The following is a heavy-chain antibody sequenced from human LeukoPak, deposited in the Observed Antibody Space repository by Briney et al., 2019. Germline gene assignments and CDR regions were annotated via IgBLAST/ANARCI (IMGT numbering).Heavy chain of an antibody. Sequence: PETLSLTCTVSGGSISSSSYYWDRIRQPPGKGLEWIGSIYYSGSTYYNPSLKSLVAISVGTSKTQFSPKLSSVTAADTAVYYCARRDYYGSGSYHFDYWGQGTLATVSS. V-gene: IGHV4-39*01. CDR1: GGSISSSSYY. CDR3: ARRDYYGSGSYHFDY. D-gene: IGHD3-10*01. J-gene: IGHJ4*02. CDR2: IYYSGST.